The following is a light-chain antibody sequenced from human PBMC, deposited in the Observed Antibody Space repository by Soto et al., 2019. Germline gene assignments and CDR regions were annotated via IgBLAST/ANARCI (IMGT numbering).Light chain of an antibody. CDR1: QSISNNH. CDR2: GTS. Sequence: EIVLTQSPGTLSLSPGERATLSCRASQSISNNHLAWYQQQPGQAPRLLIHGTSNRATGLPDRFSGSGSGTDSTLTISRLAPDVFALYYRQYYGSPITFGQGTPLEIK. CDR3: QYYGSPIT. V-gene: IGKV3-20*01. J-gene: IGKJ5*01.